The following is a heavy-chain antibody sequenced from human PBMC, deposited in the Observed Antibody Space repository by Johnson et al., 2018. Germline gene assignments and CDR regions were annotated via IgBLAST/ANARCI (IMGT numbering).Heavy chain of an antibody. D-gene: IGHD4-17*01. V-gene: IGHV3-23*04. J-gene: IGHJ6*02. CDR3: ARSTVTSYYYGMGV. CDR2: ISGGGTTT. CDR1: GFTFSTYA. Sequence: EVQLVESGGGLVQPGGSLRLSCAASGFTFSTYAMSWVRQAPGKGLEWVSTISGGGTTTYYADSVKGRFPLSRDKSKNTLDLQMDSRRAEDTAVYYCARSTVTSYYYGMGVWGQGTTVTVSS.